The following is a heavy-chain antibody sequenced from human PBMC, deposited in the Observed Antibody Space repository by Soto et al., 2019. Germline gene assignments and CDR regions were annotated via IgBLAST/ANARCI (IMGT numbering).Heavy chain of an antibody. CDR3: AKDGRVAYDYVWGSYRPSWFDP. Sequence: GSLRLACAASVFTFSSYGMHWVRQAPGKGLEWVAVISYDGSNKYYADSVKGRFTISRDNSKNTLYLQMNSLRAEDTAVYYCAKDGRVAYDYVWGSYRPSWFDPWGQGTLVTVSS. V-gene: IGHV3-30*18. CDR2: ISYDGSNK. J-gene: IGHJ5*02. D-gene: IGHD3-16*02. CDR1: VFTFSSYG.